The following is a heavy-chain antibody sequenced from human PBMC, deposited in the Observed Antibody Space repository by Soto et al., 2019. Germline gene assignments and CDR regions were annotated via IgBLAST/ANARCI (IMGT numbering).Heavy chain of an antibody. V-gene: IGHV5-10-1*01. CDR2: IDPSDSYT. CDR3: ASTRKPEYCCSTSCYGGTX. D-gene: IGHD2-2*01. Sequence: GESLKISCKGSGYSFTSSWISWVRQMPGKGLEWMVRIDPSDSYTNYSTSLQGNVTISAYKSISTAYLQWSSLKDSDTAMYYCASTRKPEYCCSTSCYGGTXWGQGTLVAASX. CDR1: GYSFTSSW. J-gene: IGHJ4*02.